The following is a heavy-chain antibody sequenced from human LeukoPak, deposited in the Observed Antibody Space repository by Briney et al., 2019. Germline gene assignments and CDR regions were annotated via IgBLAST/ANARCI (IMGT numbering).Heavy chain of an antibody. Sequence: GESLKISCGGSGYSFTDYWVAWVRHMPGKGLEWMGIIYPGDSDTRYSPSFQGQVTISADKSISTAYLQWSSLKASDTAMYYCAGVAVAGTSFDYWGQGTLVTVSS. CDR2: IYPGDSDT. CDR3: AGVAVAGTSFDY. V-gene: IGHV5-51*01. J-gene: IGHJ4*02. D-gene: IGHD6-19*01. CDR1: GYSFTDYW.